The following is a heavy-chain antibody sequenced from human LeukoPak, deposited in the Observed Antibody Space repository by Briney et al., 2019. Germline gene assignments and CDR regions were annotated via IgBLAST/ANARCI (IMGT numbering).Heavy chain of an antibody. V-gene: IGHV4-39*01. CDR1: GASVSGSPYY. J-gene: IGHJ4*02. Sequence: SETLSLTCTVTGASVSGSPYYWGWIRQPPGKGLEWIGSIYSSGSTYYNASLQSRVTISIETSKNQISLRLNSVTAADTAIYYCAKSGGYGLIDYWGQGTLVTASS. D-gene: IGHD1-26*01. CDR3: AKSGGYGLIDY. CDR2: IYSSGST.